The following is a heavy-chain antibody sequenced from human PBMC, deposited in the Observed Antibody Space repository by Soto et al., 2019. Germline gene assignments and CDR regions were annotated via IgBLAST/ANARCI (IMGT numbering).Heavy chain of an antibody. CDR2: VSFDGTNK. D-gene: IGHD6-13*01. Sequence: QVQLVESGGGVVQPGRSLRLSCAASGFTFSTHAMHWVRQAPGKGLECVAIVSFDGTNKYHADSVKGRFTISRDNSKNTRYLQMSGLTPEDSVVYYCARDQTGITTAGGGRIDHWGQGTLVTVSS. J-gene: IGHJ4*02. CDR3: ARDQTGITTAGGGRIDH. CDR1: GFTFSTHA. V-gene: IGHV3-30-3*01.